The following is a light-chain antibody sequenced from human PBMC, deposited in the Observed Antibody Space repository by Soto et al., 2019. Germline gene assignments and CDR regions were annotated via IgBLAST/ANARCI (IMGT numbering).Light chain of an antibody. CDR3: QKYKSAPIT. J-gene: IGKJ5*01. CDR2: AAS. CDR1: QVISRD. V-gene: IGKV1-27*01. Sequence: IQLPQSPSSLSASVGDSITITCRARQVISRDLAWYQQKSGKAPKLLIYAASTRDIGVPSRFSGSGSGTDFTLTISSLQPEDFAAYYCQKYKSAPITFGQGTRLEIK.